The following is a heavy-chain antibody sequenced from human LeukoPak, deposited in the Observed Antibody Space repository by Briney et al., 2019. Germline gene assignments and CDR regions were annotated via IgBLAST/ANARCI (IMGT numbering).Heavy chain of an antibody. J-gene: IGHJ4*02. CDR1: GYTFTGYY. CDR2: INPNSGGT. V-gene: IGHV1-2*02. Sequence: ASVKVSCKASGYTFTGYYMHWVRQAPGQGLEWMGWINPNSGGTNYAQKFQGRVTMTRDTSISTAYMELSSLRSEDTAVYYCAVGYSSGWYEGYFDYWGQGTLVTVSS. D-gene: IGHD6-19*01. CDR3: AVGYSSGWYEGYFDY.